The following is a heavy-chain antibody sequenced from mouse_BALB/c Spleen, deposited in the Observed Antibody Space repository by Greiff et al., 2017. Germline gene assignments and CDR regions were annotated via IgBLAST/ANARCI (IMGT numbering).Heavy chain of an antibody. V-gene: IGHV5-9-4*01. J-gene: IGHJ1*01. Sequence: EVQLQESGGGLVKPGGSLKLSCAASGFTFSSYAMSWVRQSPEKRLEWVAEISSGGSYTYYPDTVTGRFTISRDNAKNTLYLEMSSLRSEDTAMYYCARYYDGYYGLYFDVWGAGTTVTVSS. D-gene: IGHD2-3*01. CDR2: ISSGGSYT. CDR1: GFTFSSYA. CDR3: ARYYDGYYGLYFDV.